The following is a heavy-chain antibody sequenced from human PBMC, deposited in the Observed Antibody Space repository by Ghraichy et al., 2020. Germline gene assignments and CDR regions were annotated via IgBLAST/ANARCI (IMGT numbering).Heavy chain of an antibody. CDR2: ITSSSSTI. J-gene: IGHJ4*02. V-gene: IGHV3-48*02. CDR1: AFTFSSYS. Sequence: GGSLRLSCAAYAFTFSSYSMNWVRQAPGKGLEWVSYITSSSSTIYYADSVKGRFTISRDNAKNSLYLQMHSLRDEDTAVYYCARSCDSCYFRSDYWGQGTLVTVSS. CDR3: ARSCDSCYFRSDY. D-gene: IGHD2-21*01.